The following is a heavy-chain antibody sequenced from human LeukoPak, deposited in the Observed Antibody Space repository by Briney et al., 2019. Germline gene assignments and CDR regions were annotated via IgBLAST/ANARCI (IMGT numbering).Heavy chain of an antibody. J-gene: IGHJ4*02. D-gene: IGHD3-9*01. V-gene: IGHV3-7*01. CDR3: ARPTSYYTILTGYFDY. Sequence: GGSLRLSCAASEFTFSNYWMNWVRQAPGKGLEWVANIKQDGSEKYYVDSVKGRFSISRDNSKNMLYLQMNSLRTEDTAVYYCARPTSYYTILTGYFDYWGQGTLVTVSS. CDR2: IKQDGSEK. CDR1: EFTFSNYW.